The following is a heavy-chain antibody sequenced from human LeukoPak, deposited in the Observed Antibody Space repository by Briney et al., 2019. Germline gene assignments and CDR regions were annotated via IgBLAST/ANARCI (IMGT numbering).Heavy chain of an antibody. Sequence: GGSLRLSCAASGFTFGSYWMHWVRQAPGKGLVWVSRINSDGSHTIHADSVKGRFTISRDNAKNTLYLQMNSLRAEDTAVYYCAREAPNDFSIDYWGQGTLVTVSS. CDR3: AREAPNDFSIDY. V-gene: IGHV3-74*01. CDR2: INSDGSHT. D-gene: IGHD2/OR15-2a*01. J-gene: IGHJ4*02. CDR1: GFTFGSYW.